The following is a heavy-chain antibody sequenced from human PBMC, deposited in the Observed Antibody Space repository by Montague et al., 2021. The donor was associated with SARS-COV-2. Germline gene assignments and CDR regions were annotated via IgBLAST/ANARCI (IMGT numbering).Heavy chain of an antibody. CDR3: ARGLRYFDWSPYGMDV. V-gene: IGHV3-13*01. D-gene: IGHD3-9*01. CDR1: GFTFSSYD. Sequence: SLRLSCAASGFTFSSYDMHWVRQTKGKGLEWVSAIGSAGDTYYPGSVKGRFTISRENAKNSLYLQMNSLRAGDTAVYYCARGLRYFDWSPYGMDVWGQGTTVTVSS. J-gene: IGHJ6*02. CDR2: IGSAGDT.